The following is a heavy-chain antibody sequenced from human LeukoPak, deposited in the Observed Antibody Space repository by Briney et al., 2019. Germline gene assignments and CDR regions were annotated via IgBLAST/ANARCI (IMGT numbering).Heavy chain of an antibody. Sequence: ASVKVSCKASGGTFSSYAISWVRKAPGQGLEWMGWINTYTGNPTYAQDFTGRFVFFLDTSVSTAYLQISGLKVEDTAVYYCARPLEEWELPFGFWGQGTLVTVSS. CDR1: GGTFSSYA. J-gene: IGHJ4*02. CDR3: ARPLEEWELPFGF. CDR2: INTYTGNP. V-gene: IGHV7-4-1*02. D-gene: IGHD4-23*01.